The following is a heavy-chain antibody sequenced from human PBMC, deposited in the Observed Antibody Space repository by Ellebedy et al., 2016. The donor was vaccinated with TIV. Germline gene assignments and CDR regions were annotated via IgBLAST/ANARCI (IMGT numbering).Heavy chain of an antibody. Sequence: ASVKVSCXASGFTFTSSAVQWVRQAPGQGLEWMGWSSAYNGNTDYAQKLQGRVTMTTDTSTSTAYMELRSLRSDDTAVYYCASDGGYCSGGRCYLWYWGQGTLVTVSS. CDR3: ASDGGYCSGGRCYLWY. D-gene: IGHD2-15*01. V-gene: IGHV1-18*01. J-gene: IGHJ4*02. CDR1: GFTFTSSA. CDR2: SSAYNGNT.